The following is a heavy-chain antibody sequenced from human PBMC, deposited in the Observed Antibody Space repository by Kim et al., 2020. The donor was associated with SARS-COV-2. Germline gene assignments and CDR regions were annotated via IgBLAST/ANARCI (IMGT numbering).Heavy chain of an antibody. V-gene: IGHV3-15*01. CDR1: GFTFSNAW. Sequence: GGSLRLSCAASGFTFSNAWMTWVRQAPGKGLEWVGRIKSKTDGGTTDYAAPVKGRFTISRDDSKNTLYLQMNSLKTEDTAVYYCATILHYYASGSSYKVSRDYWGQGTLVTVSS. D-gene: IGHD3-10*01. CDR3: ATILHYYASGSSYKVSRDY. J-gene: IGHJ4*02. CDR2: IKSKTDGGTT.